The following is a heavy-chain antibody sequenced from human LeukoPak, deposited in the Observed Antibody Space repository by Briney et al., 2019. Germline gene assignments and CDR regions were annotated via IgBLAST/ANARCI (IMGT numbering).Heavy chain of an antibody. D-gene: IGHD5-18*01. CDR3: AKDRGYSYAFGAFDV. V-gene: IGHV3-9*03. J-gene: IGHJ3*01. CDR1: GFTFSSYW. Sequence: GGSLRLSCAASGFTFSSYWMSWVRQVPGKGLEWVSGISWNSGSRGYADSVKGRFTISRDNAKKSLYLQMNSLRAEDMALYYCAKDRGYSYAFGAFDVWGQGTMVTVSS. CDR2: ISWNSGSR.